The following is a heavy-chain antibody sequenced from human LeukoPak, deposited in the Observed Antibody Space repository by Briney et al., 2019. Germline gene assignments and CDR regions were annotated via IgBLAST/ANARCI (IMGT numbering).Heavy chain of an antibody. CDR3: ARDPTDYGDYYYYGMDV. CDR2: IYYSGST. D-gene: IGHD4-17*01. CDR1: GGSISSGGYY. J-gene: IGHJ6*02. Sequence: SETLSLTCTVSGGSISSGGYYWSWIRQHPGKGLEWIGYIYYSGSTYYNPSLKSRVTISVDTSKNQFSLKLSSVTAADTAAYYCARDPTDYGDYYYYGMDVWGQGTTVTVSS. V-gene: IGHV4-31*03.